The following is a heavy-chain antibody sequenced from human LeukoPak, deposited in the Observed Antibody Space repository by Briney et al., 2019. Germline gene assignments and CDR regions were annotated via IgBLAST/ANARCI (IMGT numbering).Heavy chain of an antibody. Sequence: TGGSLRLSCAASGFTVSSNYMNWVRQAPGKGLEWVAVISYDGSNKYYADSVKGRFTISRDNSKSTVYLQMNSLRVEDAAVYYCSKDLTSDFGGDLDPWGQGTLVTVSS. CDR3: SKDLTSDFGGDLDP. V-gene: IGHV3-30*18. CDR1: GFTVSSNY. CDR2: ISYDGSNK. D-gene: IGHD3-10*01. J-gene: IGHJ5*02.